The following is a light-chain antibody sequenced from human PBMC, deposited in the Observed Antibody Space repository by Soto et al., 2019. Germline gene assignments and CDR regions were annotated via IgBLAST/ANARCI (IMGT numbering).Light chain of an antibody. V-gene: IGKV3-11*01. CDR2: NAS. J-gene: IGKJ1*01. CDR1: QSVSIY. Sequence: EIVLTQSPATLSLSPGERATLSCRASQSVSIYLAWYQHKPGQAPRLLIYNASNRATGIPARFSGSGSGTDFTLTISSLEPEDFAVYYCQQRSNWAWTFGKGTKVDIK. CDR3: QQRSNWAWT.